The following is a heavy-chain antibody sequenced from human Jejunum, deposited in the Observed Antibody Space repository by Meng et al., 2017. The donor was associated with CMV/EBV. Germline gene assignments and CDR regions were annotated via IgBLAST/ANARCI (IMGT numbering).Heavy chain of an antibody. Sequence: SGYTFTGYYMHWVRQAPGQGLEWMGWISPTSGGTNYAQNFQGRVTMTRDTSISTAYMELSRLRSDDTAVYYCARGDYSSTLPFDYWGQGTLVTVSS. V-gene: IGHV1-2*02. CDR1: GYTFTGYY. CDR2: ISPTSGGT. J-gene: IGHJ4*02. D-gene: IGHD6-13*01. CDR3: ARGDYSSTLPFDY.